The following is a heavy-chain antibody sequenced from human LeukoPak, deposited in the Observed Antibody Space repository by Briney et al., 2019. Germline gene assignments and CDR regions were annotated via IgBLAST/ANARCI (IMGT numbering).Heavy chain of an antibody. CDR1: GFSFDNYA. CDR2: TGGSTGRT. D-gene: IGHD1-26*01. V-gene: IGHV3-23*01. Sequence: GGSLRLSCAASGFSFDNYAMSWVRQAPGKGLEWVSATGGSTGRTYYADSVKGRFTVSRDNSKNTLYLQMTSLRAEDTAIYYCAKDRRSLVGPTNFDYWGQGTPVTVSS. CDR3: AKDRRSLVGPTNFDY. J-gene: IGHJ4*02.